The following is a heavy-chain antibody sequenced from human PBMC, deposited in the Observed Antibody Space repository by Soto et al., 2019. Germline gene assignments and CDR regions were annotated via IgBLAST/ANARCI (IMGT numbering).Heavy chain of an antibody. J-gene: IGHJ5*02. Sequence: PGESLKISCKGSGYSFTSYWIGWVRQMPGKGLEWMGIIYPGDSDTRYSPSLQGQVTISADKSISTAYLQWSSLKASDTAMYYRARGIGYCTNGVCYTRGRNWFDPWGQGTLVTVSS. D-gene: IGHD2-8*01. CDR2: IYPGDSDT. V-gene: IGHV5-51*01. CDR1: GYSFTSYW. CDR3: ARGIGYCTNGVCYTRGRNWFDP.